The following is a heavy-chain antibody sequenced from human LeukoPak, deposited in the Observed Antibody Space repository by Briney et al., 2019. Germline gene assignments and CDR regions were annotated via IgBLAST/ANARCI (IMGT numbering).Heavy chain of an antibody. Sequence: GSVKVSCKASGYTFTSYYMHGVRQAPGQGLDWMAIINPSGSSTSYAQTFQGRVTMTRDTSTSTVYMELSSLSSADTAVYYCARDPATGIFDYWGQGPLVTVSS. J-gene: IGHJ4*02. D-gene: IGHD3-10*01. CDR3: ARDPATGIFDY. CDR1: GYTFTSYY. CDR2: INPSGSST. V-gene: IGHV1-46*01.